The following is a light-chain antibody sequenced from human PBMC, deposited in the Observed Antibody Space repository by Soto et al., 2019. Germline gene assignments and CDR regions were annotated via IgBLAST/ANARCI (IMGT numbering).Light chain of an antibody. CDR1: SSDVGSYDY. CDR3: CSYTSSATFSV. J-gene: IGLJ1*01. Sequence: QSVLIQPPSVSGSPGQSVTIFCTGPSSDVGSYDYVSWYQQHPGIVPKPMIYNVNTQPSGVPDRFSGSKSGNTASMTISGLQAEDEADYSCCSYTSSATFSVFGTR. V-gene: IGLV2-11*01. CDR2: NVN.